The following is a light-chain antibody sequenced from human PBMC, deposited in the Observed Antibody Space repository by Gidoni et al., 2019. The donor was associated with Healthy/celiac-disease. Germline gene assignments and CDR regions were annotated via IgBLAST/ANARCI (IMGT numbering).Light chain of an antibody. Sequence: QSVLTQPPSVSAAPGQKVTISCSGSSSNSGNNYVSWYQQLPGTAPKLLIYDNNKRPSGIPDRFSGSKSGTSATLGITGLQTGDEADYYGGTWDSSLSAVVFGGGTKLTVL. J-gene: IGLJ2*01. CDR2: DNN. CDR1: SSNSGNNY. V-gene: IGLV1-51*01. CDR3: GTWDSSLSAVV.